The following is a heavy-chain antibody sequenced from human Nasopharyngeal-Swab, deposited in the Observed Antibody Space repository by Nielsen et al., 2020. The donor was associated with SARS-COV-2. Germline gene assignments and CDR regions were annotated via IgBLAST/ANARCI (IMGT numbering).Heavy chain of an antibody. Sequence: GESLKISCAASGFTFSSYGMHWVRQAPGKGLEWVAVIWYDGSNKYHADSVKGRFTISRDNSKNTQYLQMNSLRAEDTAVYYCARAYSSSWYYGYWGQGTLVTVSS. CDR2: IWYDGSNK. CDR3: ARAYSSSWYYGY. V-gene: IGHV3-33*03. J-gene: IGHJ4*02. CDR1: GFTFSSYG. D-gene: IGHD6-13*01.